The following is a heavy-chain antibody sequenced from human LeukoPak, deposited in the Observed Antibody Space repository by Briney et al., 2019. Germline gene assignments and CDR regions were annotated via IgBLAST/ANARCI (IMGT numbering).Heavy chain of an antibody. J-gene: IGHJ4*02. D-gene: IGHD3-22*01. CDR2: IYYSGST. CDR1: GGSISSYY. V-gene: IGHV4-59*08. CDR3: ARSAYYYDSSGYPPLGY. Sequence: SQTLSLTCTVSGGSISSYYWSWIRQPPGKGLEWIGYIYYSGSTNYNPSLESRVPISVDTSKNQFSLKLSSVTAADTAVYYCARSAYYYDSSGYPPLGYWGQGTLVTVSS.